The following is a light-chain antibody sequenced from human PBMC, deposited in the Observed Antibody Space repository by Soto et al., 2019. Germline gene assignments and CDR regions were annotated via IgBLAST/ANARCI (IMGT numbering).Light chain of an antibody. Sequence: QSVLTQPRSVSGSPGQSVTISCTGTSSDVGDYIYVSWYQQHPGKAPKLLLYDVDKRPSGVPDRFSGSKSGNTASLTISGLQAEDEVDYYCCSYAGSSTWVFGGGTKVTVL. CDR3: CSYAGSSTWV. J-gene: IGLJ3*02. V-gene: IGLV2-11*01. CDR1: SSDVGDYIY. CDR2: DVD.